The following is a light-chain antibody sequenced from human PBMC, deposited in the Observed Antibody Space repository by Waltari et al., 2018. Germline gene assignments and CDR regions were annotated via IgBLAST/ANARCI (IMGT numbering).Light chain of an antibody. CDR2: DAS. CDR3: QQRSNWPPRYT. Sequence: EIVLTQSPAILSLSPGERATLSCRASQSIVTYLAWYQQKPGQPPRLLVYDASARATGIPARFSGSGSGTDFTLTISSLEPEDSAVYYCQQRSNWPPRYTFGQGTRLEIK. CDR1: QSIVTY. V-gene: IGKV3-11*01. J-gene: IGKJ2*01.